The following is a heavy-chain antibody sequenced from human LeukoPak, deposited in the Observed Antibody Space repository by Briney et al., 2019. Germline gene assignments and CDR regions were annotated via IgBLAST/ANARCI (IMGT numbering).Heavy chain of an antibody. D-gene: IGHD5-12*01. Sequence: PGGSLRLSCAASEFTFSSYWMHWVRQAPGKGLVWVSRINSDGSSTSYADSVKGRFTISRDNAKNTLYLQMNSRRAEDTAVYYCARIRYGGYGDYWGQGTLVTVSS. CDR2: INSDGSST. CDR1: EFTFSSYW. J-gene: IGHJ4*02. V-gene: IGHV3-74*01. CDR3: ARIRYGGYGDY.